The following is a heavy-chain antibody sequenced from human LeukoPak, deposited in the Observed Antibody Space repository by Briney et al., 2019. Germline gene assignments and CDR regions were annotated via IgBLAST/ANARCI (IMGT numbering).Heavy chain of an antibody. V-gene: IGHV4-59*01. CDR1: GGSISSYY. D-gene: IGHD2-21*02. CDR3: AGMGDFGYFDL. J-gene: IGHJ2*01. Sequence: SETLSLTCTVSGGSISSYYWSWIRQPPGKGLEWIGYIYYSGSTNYNPSLKSRVTISVDASKNQFSLKLSSVTAADTAVYYCAGMGDFGYFDLWGRGTLVTVSS. CDR2: IYYSGST.